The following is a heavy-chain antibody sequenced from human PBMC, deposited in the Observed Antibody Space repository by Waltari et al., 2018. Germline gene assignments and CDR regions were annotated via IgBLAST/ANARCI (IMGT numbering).Heavy chain of an antibody. CDR2: ISGSGGST. J-gene: IGHJ4*02. CDR3: AKGLVGDGYFDY. Sequence: EVQLLESGGGLVQPGGSLRVSCSASGFPFSYYAMSWVRQAPGKGLEWVSAISGSGGSTYYADSVKGRFTISRDNSNNTLFLQMNSLRAEDTAVYYCAKGLVGDGYFDYWGQGTLVTVSS. CDR1: GFPFSYYA. V-gene: IGHV3-23*01. D-gene: IGHD1-26*01.